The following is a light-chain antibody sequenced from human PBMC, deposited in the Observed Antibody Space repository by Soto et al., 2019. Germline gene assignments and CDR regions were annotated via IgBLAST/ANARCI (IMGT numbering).Light chain of an antibody. CDR1: QSVSIN. Sequence: EIVMTQSPATLSVSPGERATLSCRASQSVSINLAWYQQKPGQAPRLLMYDASKRATGIPAGFSGSGSGTDFTLTISSLEPEDFAVYYCQQRDIWPWTFGQGTKVDIK. CDR2: DAS. V-gene: IGKV3-11*01. CDR3: QQRDIWPWT. J-gene: IGKJ1*01.